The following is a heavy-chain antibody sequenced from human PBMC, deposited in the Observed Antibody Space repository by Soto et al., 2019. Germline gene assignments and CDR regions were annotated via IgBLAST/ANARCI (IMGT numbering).Heavy chain of an antibody. D-gene: IGHD1-26*01. CDR1: GFTFSSYA. J-gene: IGHJ6*02. CDR3: AGRNTNYYYYCGMDV. CDR2: ISGSGGST. Sequence: EVQLLESGGGLVQPGGSLRLSCAASGFTFSSYAMSWVRRAPGKGLEWVSAISGSGGSTYYADSVKGRFTISRDNSKNTLYLQMNSLRAEDTAVYYCAGRNTNYYYYCGMDVWGQGTTVTVSS. V-gene: IGHV3-23*01.